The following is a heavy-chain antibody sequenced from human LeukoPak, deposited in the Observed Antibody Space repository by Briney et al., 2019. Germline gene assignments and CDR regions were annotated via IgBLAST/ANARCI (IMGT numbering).Heavy chain of an antibody. CDR2: ISYGGSNK. V-gene: IGHV3-30-3*01. J-gene: IGHJ4*02. CDR1: GFTFSSYA. D-gene: IGHD5-12*01. CDR3: ARAQGYSGYEQIDY. Sequence: GGSLRLSCAASGFTFSSYAMHWVRQAPGKGLEWVAVISYGGSNKYYADSVKGRFTISRDNSKNTLYLQMNSLRAEDTAVYYCARAQGYSGYEQIDYWGQGTLVTVSS.